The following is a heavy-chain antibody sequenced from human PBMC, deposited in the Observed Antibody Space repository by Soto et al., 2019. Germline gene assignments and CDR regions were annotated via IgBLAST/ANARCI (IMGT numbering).Heavy chain of an antibody. CDR3: AKNQERELPRVIDF. V-gene: IGHV3-23*01. CDR1: GLTFSNYA. D-gene: IGHD1-7*01. J-gene: IGHJ4*02. Sequence: PGGSLRLSCATSGLTFSNYAMSWVGQEPGGGLEWVSSMSGSSSTTYYADSVRGRFTISRDRSKNTLYLQMSSLRAEDTALYYCAKNQERELPRVIDFWGQGTLVTVSS. CDR2: MSGSSSTT.